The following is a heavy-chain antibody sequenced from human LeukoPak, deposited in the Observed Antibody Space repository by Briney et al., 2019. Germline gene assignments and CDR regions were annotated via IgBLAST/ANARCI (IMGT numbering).Heavy chain of an antibody. CDR2: IYYSGST. V-gene: IGHV4-59*01. Sequence: SETLSLTCTVSGGXISSYYWSWIRQPPGKGLEWIGYIYYSGSTNYNPSLKSRVTISVDTSKNQFSLKLSSVTAADTAVYYCARSIRYFDLWGRGTLVTVSS. CDR1: GGXISSYY. CDR3: ARSIRYFDL. J-gene: IGHJ2*01.